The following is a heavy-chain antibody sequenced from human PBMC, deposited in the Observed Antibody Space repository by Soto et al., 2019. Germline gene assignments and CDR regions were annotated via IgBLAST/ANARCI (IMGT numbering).Heavy chain of an antibody. V-gene: IGHV4-31*03. Sequence: PSETLSLTCTVSGGSIRGGGYYWSWIRQHPGKGLEWIGYIYYSGSTYYNPSLKSRVTISVDTSKNQFSLKLSSVTAADTAMYYCARGYTSPWAWGLGTLVTVSS. CDR1: GGSIRGGGYY. D-gene: IGHD2-2*02. CDR3: ARGYTSPWA. CDR2: IYYSGST. J-gene: IGHJ5*02.